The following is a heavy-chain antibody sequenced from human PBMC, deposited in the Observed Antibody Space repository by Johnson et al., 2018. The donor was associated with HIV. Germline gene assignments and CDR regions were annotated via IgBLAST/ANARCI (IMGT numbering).Heavy chain of an antibody. CDR3: ARDINYYDSSGYLIGSDAFDL. V-gene: IGHV3-66*02. J-gene: IGHJ3*01. CDR1: GFTVSSNY. CDR2: IYSAGST. Sequence: MLLVESGGGVVQPGRSLRLSCAASGFTVSSNYMNWVRQPPGKGLEWVSVIYSAGSTYYADSVKGRFTISRDNSKNTLYLQMNSLRAEDTAVYYCARDINYYDSSGYLIGSDAFDLWGQGTMVTVSS. D-gene: IGHD3-22*01.